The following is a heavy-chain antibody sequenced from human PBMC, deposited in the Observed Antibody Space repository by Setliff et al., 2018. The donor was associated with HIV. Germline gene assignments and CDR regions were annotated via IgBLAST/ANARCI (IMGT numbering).Heavy chain of an antibody. CDR2: IWYDANNK. V-gene: IGHV3-33*06. D-gene: IGHD2-8*02. CDR3: AKDRDIILAGILDY. CDR1: GFTFSNYG. J-gene: IGHJ4*02. Sequence: GGSLRLSCAASGFTFSNYGMHWVRQAPGKGLEWVAVIWYDANNKYYADSVKGRFTISRDNSKNTLYLQMNSLRAEDTAVYYCAKDRDIILAGILDYWGQGTLVTSPQ.